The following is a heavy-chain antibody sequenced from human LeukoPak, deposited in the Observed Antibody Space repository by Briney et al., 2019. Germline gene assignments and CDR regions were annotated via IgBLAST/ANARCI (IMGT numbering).Heavy chain of an antibody. CDR2: IYSGGNT. CDR3: ARGGDSRILSY. J-gene: IGHJ4*02. CDR1: GFTVSSNY. D-gene: IGHD2-15*01. Sequence: GGFLRLSCAASGFTVSSNYMTWVRQAPGKGLEWVSVIYSGGNTYYADSVKGRFTISRDNSKNTLYLQMNSLRAEDTAVYYCARGGDSRILSYWGQGTLVTVSS. V-gene: IGHV3-53*01.